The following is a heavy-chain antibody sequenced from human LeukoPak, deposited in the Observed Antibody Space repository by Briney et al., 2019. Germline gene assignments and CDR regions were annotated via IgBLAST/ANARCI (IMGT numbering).Heavy chain of an antibody. Sequence: GGSLRLSCAASGFIFSACAVHWVRQASGKGLEWVGRIGSRADNYATVYGPSMEGKFTTSRDDSKNTAYLQTNSLKTEDTAVYYCARDGDDTSGYFSPFDYWGQGTLVTVSS. V-gene: IGHV3-73*01. CDR3: ARDGDDTSGYFSPFDY. CDR2: IGSRADNYAT. J-gene: IGHJ4*02. CDR1: GFIFSACA. D-gene: IGHD3-22*01.